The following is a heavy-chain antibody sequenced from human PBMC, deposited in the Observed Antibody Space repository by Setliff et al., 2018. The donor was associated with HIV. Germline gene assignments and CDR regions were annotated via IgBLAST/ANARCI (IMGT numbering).Heavy chain of an antibody. CDR1: EFTFSSYA. CDR3: AREGGRTGIDY. CDR2: IWYDGSIE. Sequence: GGSLRLSCAASEFTFSSYAMHWVRQAAGKGLEWVAVIWYDGSIEYYIDSVKGRFTISRDNAKKSLYLQMNSLRADDTAVYYCAREGGRTGIDYWGQGTLVTVSS. V-gene: IGHV3-33*08. J-gene: IGHJ4*02. D-gene: IGHD1-1*01.